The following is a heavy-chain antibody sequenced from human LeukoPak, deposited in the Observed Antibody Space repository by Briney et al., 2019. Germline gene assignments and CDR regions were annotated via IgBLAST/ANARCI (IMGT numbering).Heavy chain of an antibody. CDR2: IYYSGST. J-gene: IGHJ3*02. V-gene: IGHV4-30-4*08. Sequence: KASQTLSLTCTVSGGSISSGDYYWSWIRQPPGKGLEWIGYIYYSGSTYYNPSLKSRFTISVDTSKNQFSLKLSSVTAAGTAVYYCARGGTMMYAFDIWGQGTMVTVSS. D-gene: IGHD3-22*01. CDR3: ARGGTMMYAFDI. CDR1: GGSISSGDYY.